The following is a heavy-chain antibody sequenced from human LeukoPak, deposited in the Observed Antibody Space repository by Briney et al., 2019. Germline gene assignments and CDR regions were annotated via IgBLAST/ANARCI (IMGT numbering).Heavy chain of an antibody. CDR2: IYYSGST. Sequence: PSETLSLTCTVSGGSISSYYWSWIGQPPGKGLEWIGYIYYSGSTNYIPSLKSRVTISVDTSKNQFSLKLSSVTAADTAVYYCARNIVGATSRPYYFEYWGQGTLVTVSS. CDR3: ARNIVGATSRPYYFEY. CDR1: GGSISSYY. V-gene: IGHV4-59*01. J-gene: IGHJ4*02. D-gene: IGHD1-26*01.